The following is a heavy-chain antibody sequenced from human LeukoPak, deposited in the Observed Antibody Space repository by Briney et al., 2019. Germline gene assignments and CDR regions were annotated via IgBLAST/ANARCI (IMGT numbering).Heavy chain of an antibody. CDR1: GGSISIYY. CDR2: IYTSGST. Sequence: SETLSLTCTVSGGSISIYYWNWIRQPAGKGLEWIGRIYTSGSTNYNPSLKSRVTMSVDTSKNQFSLKLSSVTAADTAVYYCARGSSYYYDSSGYPANYFDYWGQGTLVTVSS. D-gene: IGHD3-22*01. J-gene: IGHJ4*02. CDR3: ARGSSYYYDSSGYPANYFDY. V-gene: IGHV4-4*07.